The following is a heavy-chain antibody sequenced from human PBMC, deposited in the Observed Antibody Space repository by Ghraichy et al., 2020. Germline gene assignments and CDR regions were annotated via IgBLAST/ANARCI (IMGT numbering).Heavy chain of an antibody. V-gene: IGHV3-21*01. Sequence: WVSSISSSSSYIYYADSVKGRFTISRDNAKNSLYLQMNSLRAEDTAVYYCYGDHQGMGDYYYGMDVWG. CDR3: YGDHQGMGDYYYGMDV. J-gene: IGHJ6*02. CDR2: ISSSSSYI. D-gene: IGHD4-17*01.